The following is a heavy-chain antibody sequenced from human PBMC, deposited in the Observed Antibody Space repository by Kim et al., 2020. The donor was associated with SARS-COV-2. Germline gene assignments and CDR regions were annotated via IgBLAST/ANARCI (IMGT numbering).Heavy chain of an antibody. Sequence: ASVKVSCKASGYTFTSYGISWVRQAPGQGLEWMGWISAYNGNTNYAQKLQGRVTMTTDTSTSTAYMELRSLRSDDTAVYYCARDPEDSITAAGTRIIGYGMDVWGQGTTVTVSS. CDR2: ISAYNGNT. D-gene: IGHD6-13*01. CDR1: GYTFTSYG. J-gene: IGHJ6*02. V-gene: IGHV1-18*01. CDR3: ARDPEDSITAAGTRIIGYGMDV.